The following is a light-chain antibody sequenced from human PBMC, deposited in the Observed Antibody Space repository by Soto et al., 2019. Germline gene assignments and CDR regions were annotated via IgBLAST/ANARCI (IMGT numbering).Light chain of an antibody. V-gene: IGKV4-1*01. Sequence: IVMTQSPDSLAVSLGERATINCKSSQSVLYSSNNKNYLAWYQQKAGQPPKLLIYWASTRESGVPERFSGSGSGTDFTLTISSLQAEDVAVYYCQQYYSTPPSFGPGTKVDIK. CDR2: WAS. CDR1: QSVLYSSNNKNY. CDR3: QQYYSTPPS. J-gene: IGKJ3*01.